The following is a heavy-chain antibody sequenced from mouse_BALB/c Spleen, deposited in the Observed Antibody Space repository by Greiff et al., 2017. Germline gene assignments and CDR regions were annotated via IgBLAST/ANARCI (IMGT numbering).Heavy chain of an antibody. V-gene: IGHV5-6-5*01. CDR2: ISSGGST. D-gene: IGHD2-1*01. Sequence: DVKLVESGGGLVKPGGSLKLSCAASGFTFSSYAMSWVRQTPEKRLEWVASISSGGSTYYPDSVKGRFTISRDNARNILYLQMSSLRSEDTAMYYCARVYGNYYAMDYWGQGTSVTVSS. J-gene: IGHJ4*01. CDR3: ARVYGNYYAMDY. CDR1: GFTFSSYA.